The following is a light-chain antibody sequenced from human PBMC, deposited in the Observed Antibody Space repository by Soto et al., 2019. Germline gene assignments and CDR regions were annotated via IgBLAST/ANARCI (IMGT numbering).Light chain of an antibody. CDR1: QSVSSN. CDR3: QQYNNWPRT. Sequence: EIVMTHSPATLSVSPVERATRSCRASQSVSSNLAWYQQKPGQGPRLLIYGASTRATGIPGRFSGSGSGTEFALTISSLQSEDFAVYYCQQYNNWPRTFGQGTKVDIK. V-gene: IGKV3-15*01. CDR2: GAS. J-gene: IGKJ1*01.